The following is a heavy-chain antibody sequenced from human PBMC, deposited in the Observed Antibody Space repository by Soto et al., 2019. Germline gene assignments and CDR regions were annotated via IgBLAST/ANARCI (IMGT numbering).Heavy chain of an antibody. CDR3: VQAVEMASILDH. J-gene: IGHJ4*02. V-gene: IGHV3-23*01. D-gene: IGHD2-15*01. CDR1: WFIFSSFA. Sequence: PGGSLRLSCAASWFIFSSFAMNWVRQAPGKGLEWVSAIGGGSGSIYYADSVRGRFTISRDNSKNTVYLQMNSLRVQDTALYYYVQAVEMASILDHWGKGT. CDR2: IGGGSGSI.